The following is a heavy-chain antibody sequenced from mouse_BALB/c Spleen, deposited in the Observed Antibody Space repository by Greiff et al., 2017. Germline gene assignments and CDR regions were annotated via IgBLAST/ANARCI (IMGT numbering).Heavy chain of an antibody. D-gene: IGHD2-1*01. J-gene: IGHJ3*01. CDR2: ISYDGSN. CDR3: ARDRNGNYGCAD. CDR1: GYSITSGYY. V-gene: IGHV3-6*02. Sequence: DVKLQESGPGLVKPSQSLSLTCSVTGYSITSGYYWTWIRQFPGNTLEWMGYISYDGSNNYNPSLKNRISITRDTSKNQFFLKLNSVTTEDTATYYCARDRNGNYGCADGGQGTLGTVAA.